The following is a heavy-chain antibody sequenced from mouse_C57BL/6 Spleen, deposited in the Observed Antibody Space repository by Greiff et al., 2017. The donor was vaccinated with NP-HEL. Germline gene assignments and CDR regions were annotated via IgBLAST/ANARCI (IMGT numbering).Heavy chain of an antibody. CDR3: AREDYDGLRYFDV. V-gene: IGHV1-64*01. CDR1: GYTFTSYW. CDR2: IHPNSGST. D-gene: IGHD2-4*01. Sequence: QVQLQQSGAELVKPGASVKLSCKASGYTFTSYWMHWVKQRPGQGLEWIGMIHPNSGSTNYNEKFKSKATLTVDKSSSTAYMQLSSLTSEDSAVYYCAREDYDGLRYFDVWGTGTTVTVSS. J-gene: IGHJ1*03.